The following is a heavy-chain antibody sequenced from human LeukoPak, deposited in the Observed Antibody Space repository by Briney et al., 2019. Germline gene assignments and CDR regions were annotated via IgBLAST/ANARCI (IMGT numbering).Heavy chain of an antibody. CDR3: ASRSFNWYRGNNWFDP. CDR1: GFTFSNYW. D-gene: IGHD1/OR15-1a*01. J-gene: IGHJ5*02. Sequence: GGSLRLSCAASGFTFSNYWMSWVRQAPGKGLEWVANIKQDGSEKYYVDSVKGRFTASRDNAKNSLYLQMNSLRVEDTAVYYCASRSFNWYRGNNWFDPWGQGTLVTVSS. CDR2: IKQDGSEK. V-gene: IGHV3-7*01.